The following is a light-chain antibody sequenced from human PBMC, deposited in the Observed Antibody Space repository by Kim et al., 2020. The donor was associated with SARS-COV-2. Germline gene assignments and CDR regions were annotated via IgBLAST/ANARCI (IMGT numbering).Light chain of an antibody. Sequence: QSIAISCTGTSSDVGGYNFVSWYQQHPGKAPKLMIYDVSKRPSGVSNRFSGSKSGNTASLTISGLQAEDEADYYCNSYASSTTWVFGGGTKLTVL. CDR2: DVS. CDR1: SSDVGGYNF. CDR3: NSYASSTTWV. J-gene: IGLJ3*02. V-gene: IGLV2-14*04.